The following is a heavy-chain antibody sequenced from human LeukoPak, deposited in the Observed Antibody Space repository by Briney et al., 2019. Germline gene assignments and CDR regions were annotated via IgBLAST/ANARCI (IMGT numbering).Heavy chain of an antibody. V-gene: IGHV3-74*01. CDR2: INSDVSST. CDR1: GFSFSSYA. D-gene: IGHD5-18*01. J-gene: IGHJ4*02. Sequence: GGSLRLSCATSGFSFSSYAMSWVRQAPGKGLVWVSRINSDVSSTSYADSVKGRFTISRDNSRNTLSLQMNSLRAEDTAVYYCAKDLGYSDDYWGQGTLVTVSS. CDR3: AKDLGYSDDY.